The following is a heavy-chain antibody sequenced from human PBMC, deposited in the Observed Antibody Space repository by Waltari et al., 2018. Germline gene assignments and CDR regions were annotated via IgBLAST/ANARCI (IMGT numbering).Heavy chain of an antibody. CDR1: GFSVSNSY. D-gene: IGHD3-16*01. Sequence: EVQLVESRGGLIQPGGSLRLSCAASGFSVSNSYVSWVRQAPGKGLEWISFIYGVDITLYVDSVKCRFTVSRDNSKNTVHLQMNSVRVDDTAVYYCATFSNWVHDTFDIWGQGTLVSVSS. CDR2: IYGVDIT. V-gene: IGHV3-53*01. CDR3: ATFSNWVHDTFDI. J-gene: IGHJ3*02.